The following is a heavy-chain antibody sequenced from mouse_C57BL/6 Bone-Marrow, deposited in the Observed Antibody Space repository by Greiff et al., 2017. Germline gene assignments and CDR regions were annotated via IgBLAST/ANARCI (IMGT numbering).Heavy chain of an antibody. CDR3: ARPAWCAY. CDR2: ISGGGGNT. Sequence: EVKVVESGGGLVKPGGSLKLSCAASGFTFSSYTMSWVRQTPEKRLEWVATISGGGGNTYYPDSVKGRFTISRDNAKNTLYLQMSSLRSEDTALYYCARPAWCAYWGQGTLVTVSA. V-gene: IGHV5-9*01. J-gene: IGHJ3*01. CDR1: GFTFSSYT.